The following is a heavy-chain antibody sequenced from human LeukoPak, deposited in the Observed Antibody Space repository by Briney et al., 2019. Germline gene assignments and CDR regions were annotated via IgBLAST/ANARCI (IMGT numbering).Heavy chain of an antibody. J-gene: IGHJ4*02. CDR1: GGSISSYY. Sequence: SETLSLTCTASGGSISSYYWSWIRQPPGKGLEWIARIYTSGSTNYNPSLKSRRTMSVDTSKNQFSLKLSSVTAADTTVYYCARDTSPAYYDSSGYYHFDYWGQGTLVTVSS. CDR3: ARDTSPAYYDSSGYYHFDY. CDR2: IYTSGST. V-gene: IGHV4-4*07. D-gene: IGHD3-22*01.